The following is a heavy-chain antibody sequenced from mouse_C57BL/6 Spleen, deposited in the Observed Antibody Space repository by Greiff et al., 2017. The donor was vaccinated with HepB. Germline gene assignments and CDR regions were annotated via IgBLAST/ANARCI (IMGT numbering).Heavy chain of an antibody. CDR1: GYAFSSSW. Sequence: LVESGPELVKPGASVKISCKASGYAFSSSWMNWVKQRPGKGLEWIGRIYPGDGDTNYNGKFKGKATLTADKSSSTAYMQLSSLTSEDSAVYFCAREGIYYGNYGGAMDYWGQGTSVTVSS. CDR3: AREGIYYGNYGGAMDY. J-gene: IGHJ4*01. V-gene: IGHV1-82*01. D-gene: IGHD2-1*01. CDR2: IYPGDGDT.